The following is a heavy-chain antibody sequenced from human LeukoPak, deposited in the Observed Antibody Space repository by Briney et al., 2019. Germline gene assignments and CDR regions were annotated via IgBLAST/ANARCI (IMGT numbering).Heavy chain of an antibody. V-gene: IGHV3-21*01. Sequence: GGSLRLSCAASGFTFSSYSMNWVRQAPGKGLEWVSSISSSSSYIYYADSVKGRFTISRDNAKNSLYLQMNSLRAEDTAVYYCARDRDYYDSSGTPDYWGQGTLVTVSS. CDR1: GFTFSSYS. CDR3: ARDRDYYDSSGTPDY. J-gene: IGHJ4*02. CDR2: ISSSSSYI. D-gene: IGHD3-22*01.